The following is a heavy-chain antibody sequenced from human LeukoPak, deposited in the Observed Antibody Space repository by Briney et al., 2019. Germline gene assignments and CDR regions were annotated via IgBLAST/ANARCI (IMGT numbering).Heavy chain of an antibody. Sequence: SETLSLTCAVYGGSFSGYYWSWIRQPPGKGLEWIGETNHSGSTNYNPSLKSRVTISVDTSKNQFSLKLSSVTAADTAVYYCARAFEDCSGGSCLDAFDIWGQGTMVTVSS. CDR2: TNHSGST. J-gene: IGHJ3*02. CDR1: GGSFSGYY. V-gene: IGHV4-34*01. D-gene: IGHD2-15*01. CDR3: ARAFEDCSGGSCLDAFDI.